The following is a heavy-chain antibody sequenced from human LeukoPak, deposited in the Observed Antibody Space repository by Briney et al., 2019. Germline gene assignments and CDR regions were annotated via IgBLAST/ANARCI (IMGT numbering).Heavy chain of an antibody. Sequence: GGTLRLSCAASGFTFSSYGMSWVRQAPGKGLEWVSAISGSGGSTYYADSVKGRFTISRDNSKNTLYLQMNSLRAEDTAVYYCAKDGYYYDSSGYLSPYYFDYWGQGTLVTVSS. CDR2: ISGSGGST. D-gene: IGHD3-22*01. CDR3: AKDGYYYDSSGYLSPYYFDY. CDR1: GFTFSSYG. J-gene: IGHJ4*02. V-gene: IGHV3-23*01.